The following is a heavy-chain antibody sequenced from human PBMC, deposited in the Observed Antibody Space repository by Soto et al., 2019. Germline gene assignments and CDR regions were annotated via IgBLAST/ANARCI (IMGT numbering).Heavy chain of an antibody. CDR3: ARDRDDSNYGGGYDYYYYGMDV. CDR1: GGTFSSYA. V-gene: IGHV1-69*13. Sequence: SVKVSCKASGGTFSSYAISWVRQAPGQGLEWMGGIIPIFGTANYAQKFQGRVTITADESTSTAYMELSSLRSEDMAVYYCARDRDDSNYGGGYDYYYYGMDVWGQGTTVTVSS. CDR2: IIPIFGTA. D-gene: IGHD4-4*01. J-gene: IGHJ6*02.